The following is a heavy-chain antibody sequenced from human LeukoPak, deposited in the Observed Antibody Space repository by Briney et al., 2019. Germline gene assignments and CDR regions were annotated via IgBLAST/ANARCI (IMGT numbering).Heavy chain of an antibody. CDR3: ASGRVTAVY. Sequence: GGSLRLSCAASGFTFSSSLMTSVRQAPGKGLEWVASVNQDGGEKNYVDSVKGRFTISRDNAKNSLYLQMNSLRTEDTAVYYCASGRVTAVYWGQGTLVTVSS. D-gene: IGHD2-21*02. CDR2: VNQDGGEK. V-gene: IGHV3-7*03. J-gene: IGHJ4*02. CDR1: GFTFSSSL.